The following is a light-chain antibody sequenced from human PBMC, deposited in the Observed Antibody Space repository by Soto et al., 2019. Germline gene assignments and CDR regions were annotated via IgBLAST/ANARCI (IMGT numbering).Light chain of an antibody. V-gene: IGLV2-8*01. Sequence: QSALTQPPSASGSPGQSITISCTGTTSDVGVYNYVSWYQQHPGSAPKLIIHEVNKRPSGVPDRFSGSKSGNTASLTVTGLQAEDEADYYCSSYAGSNILVFSEGTKVTVL. CDR3: SSYAGSNILV. J-gene: IGLJ2*01. CDR2: EVN. CDR1: TSDVGVYNY.